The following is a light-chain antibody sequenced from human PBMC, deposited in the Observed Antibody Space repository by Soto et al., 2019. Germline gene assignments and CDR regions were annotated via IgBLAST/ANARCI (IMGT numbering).Light chain of an antibody. Sequence: EIVMTQSPATLSVSLGERVTLSCSASPSISRGLAWYRQKPGQAPSLLIYDSSTRAAGIPASFSGSGSGTEFSLTISSLQSEDFALYYCQQYDKWPPITFGQGTRLEIK. V-gene: IGKV3-15*01. CDR1: PSISRG. CDR3: QQYDKWPPIT. J-gene: IGKJ5*01. CDR2: DSS.